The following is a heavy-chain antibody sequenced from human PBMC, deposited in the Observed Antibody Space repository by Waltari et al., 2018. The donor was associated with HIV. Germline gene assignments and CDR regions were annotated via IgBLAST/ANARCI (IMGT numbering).Heavy chain of an antibody. CDR1: GASISGHY. D-gene: IGHD3-3*02. Sequence: QVQLQESDPELLRRSGTLSLACSVFGASISGHYYSLIRQDVAGNGNTAKQLVFLGRNYVGGRDDYRGSLKTRLTISMDTYKNQVSLRLQSVTAADTGMYYCVQSTFLGVMPSDWFDPWGPGTLVTVSS. V-gene: IGHV4-4*07. CDR2: NYVGGRD. CDR3: VQSTFLGVMPSDWFDP. J-gene: IGHJ5*02.